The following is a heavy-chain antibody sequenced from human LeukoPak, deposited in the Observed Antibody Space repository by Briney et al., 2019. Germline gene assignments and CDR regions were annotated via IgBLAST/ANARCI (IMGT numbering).Heavy chain of an antibody. D-gene: IGHD4-17*01. CDR3: ARTESTVSSDY. CDR1: GYTFTGYY. V-gene: IGHV1-18*04. J-gene: IGHJ4*02. Sequence: GASVKVSCKASGYTFTGYYMHWVRQAPGQGLEWMGWISAYNGNTNYAQKLQGRVTMTTDTSTSTAYMELRSLRSDDTAVYYCARTESTVSSDYWGQGTLVTVSS. CDR2: ISAYNGNT.